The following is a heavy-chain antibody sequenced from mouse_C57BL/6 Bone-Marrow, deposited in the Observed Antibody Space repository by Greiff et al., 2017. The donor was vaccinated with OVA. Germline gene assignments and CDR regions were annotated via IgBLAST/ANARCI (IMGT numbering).Heavy chain of an antibody. CDR3: ARDYDYFYWYFDV. Sequence: VHVKQSGPELVKPGASVKISCKASGYSFTGYYMNWVKQSPEKSLEWIGEINPSTGGTTYNQKFKAKATLTVDKSSSTAYMQLKSLTSEDSAVYYCARDYDYFYWYFDVWGTGTTVTVSS. CDR1: GYSFTGYY. J-gene: IGHJ1*03. V-gene: IGHV1-42*01. D-gene: IGHD2-4*01. CDR2: INPSTGGT.